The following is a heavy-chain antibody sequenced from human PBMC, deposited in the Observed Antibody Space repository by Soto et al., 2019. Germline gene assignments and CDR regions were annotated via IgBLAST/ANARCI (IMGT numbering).Heavy chain of an antibody. J-gene: IGHJ4*02. D-gene: IGHD3-22*01. CDR3: ARQHYYDSSGYYTWN. CDR1: GGSISSSSYY. CDR2: IYYSGGT. Sequence: SETLSLTCTVSGGSISSSSYYWGWIRQPPGKGLEWIGSIYYSGGTYYNPSLKSRVTISVDTSKNQFSLKLSSVTAADTAVYYCARQHYYDSSGYYTWNWGQGTLVTVSS. V-gene: IGHV4-39*01.